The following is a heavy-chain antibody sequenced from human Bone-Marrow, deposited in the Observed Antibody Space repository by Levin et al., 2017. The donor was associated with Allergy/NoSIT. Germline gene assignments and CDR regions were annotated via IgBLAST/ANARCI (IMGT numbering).Heavy chain of an antibody. D-gene: IGHD4-17*01. CDR1: GGSVRSQNYY. CDR2: VSYSGTT. V-gene: IGHV4-61*01. CDR3: ARYHGDPSDAFAI. Sequence: SETLSLTCSVSGGSVRSQNYYWSWIRQPPGKPLEWIGYVSYSGTTTYSPSLESRVTISLGTSENQFSLRLTSLTAADTAVYYCARYHGDPSDAFAIWGQGTMVTVSS. J-gene: IGHJ3*02.